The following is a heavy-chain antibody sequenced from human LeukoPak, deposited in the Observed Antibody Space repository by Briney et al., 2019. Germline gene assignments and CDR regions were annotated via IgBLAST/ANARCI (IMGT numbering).Heavy chain of an antibody. CDR1: GFLFSNSW. V-gene: IGHV3-7*03. CDR3: VKDRGYSTFDY. J-gene: IGHJ4*02. CDR2: MNQDGSER. D-gene: IGHD3-10*01. Sequence: GGSLRLSCEASGFLFSNSWMSWVRQAPGKGLEWVANMNQDGSERNYVDSVKGRLTISRDNAKGSLYLQMDGLRAEDTAVYFCVKDRGYSTFDYWGQGTLVTVSS.